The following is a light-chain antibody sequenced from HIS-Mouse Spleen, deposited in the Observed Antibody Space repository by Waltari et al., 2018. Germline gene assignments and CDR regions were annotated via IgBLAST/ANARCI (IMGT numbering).Light chain of an antibody. CDR1: KSVSSY. CDR3: QQRSNWPPFT. V-gene: IGKV3-11*01. J-gene: IGKJ5*01. CDR2: DAA. Sequence: ELVLTQSPATLSLSPGERATLSCRASKSVSSYLAWYQLKPGQAPRHLLNDAANRATGIAARFSGSGSGTDFTLPISSLVAEEYVVYYCQQRSNWPPFTFGQGTRLEIK.